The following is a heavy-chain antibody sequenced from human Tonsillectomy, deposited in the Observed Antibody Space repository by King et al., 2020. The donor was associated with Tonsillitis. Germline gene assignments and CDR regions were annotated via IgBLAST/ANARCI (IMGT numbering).Heavy chain of an antibody. Sequence: QLQESGPGLVKPSETLSLTCTVSGGSISGDSWSWIRQPPGKGLDWSGYISYDGHTNYNPSLESRVTISVGPSKNQFSLKLNSMTTADKAVYYCASDPRSSPRNTFYIGGLGTMVTVSS. CDR1: GGSISGDS. V-gene: IGHV4-59*01. CDR2: ISYDGHT. D-gene: IGHD2-15*01. J-gene: IGHJ3*02. CDR3: ASDPRSSPRNTFYI.